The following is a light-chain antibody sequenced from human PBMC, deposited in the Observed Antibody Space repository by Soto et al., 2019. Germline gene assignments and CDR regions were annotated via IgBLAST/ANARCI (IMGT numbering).Light chain of an antibody. CDR1: SSNIGAGYD. CDR3: QSYDSSLSVGV. Sequence: QSVLTQPPSVSGAPGQRVTISCTGSSSNIGAGYDVHWYQQLQVTAPKLLIYGNSNRPSGVPDRFSGSKSGTSASLAITGLQAEDEADYYCQSYDSSLSVGVFGGGTKLTVL. J-gene: IGLJ3*02. V-gene: IGLV1-40*01. CDR2: GNS.